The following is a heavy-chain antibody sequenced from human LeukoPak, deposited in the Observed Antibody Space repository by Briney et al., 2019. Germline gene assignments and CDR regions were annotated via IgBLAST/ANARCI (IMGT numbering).Heavy chain of an antibody. V-gene: IGHV3-23*01. CDR2: ISDSGYST. Sequence: GGSLRLSCAASGFTFSSSAMSWVRQAPGKGLEWVSSISDSGYSTYYTDSLKGRFTISRDNSKNTVYLQMNSLRAEDTAVYYCAKDFPAVADWGQGTLVTASA. J-gene: IGHJ4*02. CDR3: AKDFPAVAD. CDR1: GFTFSSSA. D-gene: IGHD2-15*01.